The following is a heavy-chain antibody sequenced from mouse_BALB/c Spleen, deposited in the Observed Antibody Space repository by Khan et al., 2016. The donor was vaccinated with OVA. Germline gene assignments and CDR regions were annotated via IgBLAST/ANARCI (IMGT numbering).Heavy chain of an antibody. CDR3: ARSGGNFHWYFDV. V-gene: IGHV5-17*02. J-gene: IGHJ1*01. CDR1: GFTFSSFG. Sequence: EVHLVESGGGLVQPGGSRKLSCAASGFTFSSFGMHWVRQAPKKGLEWVAYISSGSSTIYYVDTVQGRFTISRDSPKNTLFLQMTSLRSEDTAMYYCARSGGNFHWYFDVWGAGTSVTVSS. CDR2: ISSGSSTI. D-gene: IGHD3-1*01.